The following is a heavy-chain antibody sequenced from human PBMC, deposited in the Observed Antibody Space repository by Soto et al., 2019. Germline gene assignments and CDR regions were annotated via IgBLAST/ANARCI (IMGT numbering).Heavy chain of an antibody. D-gene: IGHD3-3*01. CDR3: ARWAYYDFWSGPYGMDV. V-gene: IGHV4-59*01. Sequence: QVQLQESGPGLVQPSETLSLTCTVSGGSISSYYWSWIRQPPGKGLEWIGYIYYSGSTNYNPSLKSRVTISVDTSKNQFSLKLSSVTAADTAVYYCARWAYYDFWSGPYGMDVWGQGTTVTVSS. J-gene: IGHJ6*02. CDR1: GGSISSYY. CDR2: IYYSGST.